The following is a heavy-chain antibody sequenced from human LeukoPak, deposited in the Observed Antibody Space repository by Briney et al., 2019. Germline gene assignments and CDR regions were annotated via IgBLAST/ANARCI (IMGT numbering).Heavy chain of an antibody. D-gene: IGHD6-13*01. Sequence: ASVKVSCKASGYTFTGYYMHWVRQAPGQGLEWMGWINPNSGNTGYAQKFQGRVTMTRNTSISTAYMELSSLRSEDTAVYYCARVMGSRPYLKQQLAYWGQGTLVTVSS. CDR2: INPNSGNT. V-gene: IGHV1-8*02. J-gene: IGHJ4*02. CDR1: GYTFTGYY. CDR3: ARVMGSRPYLKQQLAY.